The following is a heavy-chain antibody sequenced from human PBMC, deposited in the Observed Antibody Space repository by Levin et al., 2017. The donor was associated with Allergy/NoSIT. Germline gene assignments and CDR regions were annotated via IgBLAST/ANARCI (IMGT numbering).Heavy chain of an antibody. J-gene: IGHJ3*02. Sequence: ASETLSLTCTVSGGSISSGGYYWSWIRQHPGKGLEWIGYIYYSGSTYYNPSLESRVTISVDTSKNQFSLRLNSVTVADTAVYFCARTKSEAPSDAFDIWGQGTMVTVSS. D-gene: IGHD1-14*01. CDR2: IYYSGST. CDR3: ARTKSEAPSDAFDI. CDR1: GGSISSGGYY. V-gene: IGHV4-31*03.